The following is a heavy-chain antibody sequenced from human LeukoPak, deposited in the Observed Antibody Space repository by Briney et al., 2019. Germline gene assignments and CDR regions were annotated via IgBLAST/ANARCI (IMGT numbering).Heavy chain of an antibody. CDR3: PTGTRAGGY. J-gene: IGHJ4*02. D-gene: IGHD2-2*01. CDR2: VKSQTDGGTT. Sequence: GGSQTLTCVASGFTFSSFGMHWVRQAPGKGLEWVGRVKSQTDGGTTDYAAPVKGRFTISRDDSKNTLYLQMNSLKTEDTAVYYCPTGTRAGGYWGQGTLGTVSS. CDR1: GFTFSSFG. V-gene: IGHV3-15*01.